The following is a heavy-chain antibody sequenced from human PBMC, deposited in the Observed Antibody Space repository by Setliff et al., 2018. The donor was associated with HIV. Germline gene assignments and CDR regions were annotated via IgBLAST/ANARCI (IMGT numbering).Heavy chain of an antibody. D-gene: IGHD6-19*01. CDR2: IRTKINNYAT. V-gene: IGHV3-73*01. Sequence: LSCAASGFTFSGSAIHWVRQASGRGLEWIGRIRTKINNYATTYTAAVKDRFIISRDDSKNTAFLQMNSLKSEDTAVYYCTGWGSGWPQNYWGQGTLVTISS. J-gene: IGHJ4*02. CDR1: GFTFSGSA. CDR3: TGWGSGWPQNY.